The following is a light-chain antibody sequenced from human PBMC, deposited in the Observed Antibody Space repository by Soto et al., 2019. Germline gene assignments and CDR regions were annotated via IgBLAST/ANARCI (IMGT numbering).Light chain of an antibody. Sequence: QSVLTQPPSASGSPGQSVSISCTGTTRDVGGYNYVSWYQQHPGQAPKLIIYEVVKRPSGVSNRFSGSKSGNTAYLTISGLQVEDEAEYFCFSFTTTSTHVFGTGTKVTVL. V-gene: IGLV2-14*01. CDR1: TRDVGGYNY. CDR3: FSFTTTSTHV. CDR2: EVV. J-gene: IGLJ1*01.